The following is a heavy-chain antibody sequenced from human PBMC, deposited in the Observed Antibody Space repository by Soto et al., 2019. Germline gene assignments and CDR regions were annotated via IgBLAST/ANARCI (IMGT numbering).Heavy chain of an antibody. D-gene: IGHD5-12*01. Sequence: QVPLVQSGAEVKKPGASVKVSCKASGYTFTSYDINWVRQATGQGLEWMGWMNPNSGNTGYAQKFQGRVTMTRNTSISTAYMELSSLRSEDTAVYYCARVGDIVAYYYYGMDVWGQGTTVTVSS. CDR3: ARVGDIVAYYYYGMDV. CDR1: GYTFTSYD. V-gene: IGHV1-8*01. J-gene: IGHJ6*02. CDR2: MNPNSGNT.